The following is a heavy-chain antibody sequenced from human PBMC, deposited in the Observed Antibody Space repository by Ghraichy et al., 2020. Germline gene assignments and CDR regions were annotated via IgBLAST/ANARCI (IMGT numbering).Heavy chain of an antibody. CDR3: ARSSGSRPHFDY. CDR2: ISSSSSYT. CDR1: GFTFSDYY. Sequence: LSLTCAASGFTFSDYYMSWIRQAPGKGLEWVSYISSSSSYTNYADSVKGRFTISRDNAKNSLYLQMNSLRAEDTAVYYCARSSGSRPHFDYWGQGTLVTVSS. V-gene: IGHV3-11*03. J-gene: IGHJ4*02. D-gene: IGHD1-26*01.